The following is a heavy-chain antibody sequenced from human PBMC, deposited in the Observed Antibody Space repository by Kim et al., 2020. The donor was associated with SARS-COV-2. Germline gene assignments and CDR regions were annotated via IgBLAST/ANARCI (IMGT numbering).Heavy chain of an antibody. J-gene: IGHJ6*02. CDR1: GDSVSSNSAA. CDR2: TYYRSKWYN. D-gene: IGHD2-2*02. Sequence: SQTLSLTCAISGDSVSSNSAAWNWIRQSPSRVLEWLGRTYYRSKWYNDYAVSVKSRITINPDTSKNQFSLQLNSVTPEDTAVYYCARDFGYCSSTSCYTSPSSYGMDVWGHGTTGPVSS. CDR3: ARDFGYCSSTSCYTSPSSYGMDV. V-gene: IGHV6-1*01.